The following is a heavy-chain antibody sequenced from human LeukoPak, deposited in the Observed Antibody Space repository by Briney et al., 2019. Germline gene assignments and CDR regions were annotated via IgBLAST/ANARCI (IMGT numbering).Heavy chain of an antibody. CDR3: AKLISPYDY. V-gene: IGHV3-30*02. J-gene: IGHJ4*02. CDR2: IRYDGNNK. Sequence: PGGSLRLSWAASGFNFSSYGMHWVRQAPGKGLEWVAFIRYDGNNKYYADSVMGRFTIFRDNSKNSLYLQMNSLRAEDTAVYYCAKLISPYDYWGQGTLVLVSS. CDR1: GFNFSSYG.